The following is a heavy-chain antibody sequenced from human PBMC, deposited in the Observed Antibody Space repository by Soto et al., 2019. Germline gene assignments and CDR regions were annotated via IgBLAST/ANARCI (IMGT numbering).Heavy chain of an antibody. Sequence: QVQLVQSGAEVKKPGSSVKVSCKASGGTFSSYAISWVRQAPGQGLEWMGGIIPIFGTAKYAQKFQGRVTITADKTTTTAYMELSSLRSADTAVYYCARYGSGSPSYYYGIDVWGQGTTVTVSS. D-gene: IGHD3-10*01. V-gene: IGHV1-69*06. CDR1: GGTFSSYA. CDR3: ARYGSGSPSYYYGIDV. CDR2: IIPIFGTA. J-gene: IGHJ6*02.